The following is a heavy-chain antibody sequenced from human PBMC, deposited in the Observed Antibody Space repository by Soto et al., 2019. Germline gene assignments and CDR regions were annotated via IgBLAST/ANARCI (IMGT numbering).Heavy chain of an antibody. V-gene: IGHV1-69*12. J-gene: IGHJ3*02. D-gene: IGHD6-13*01. CDR2: IIPIFGTA. Sequence: QVQLVQSGAEVKKPGSSVKVSCKASGGTFSSYAISWVRQAPGQGLEWMGGIIPIFGTANYAQKFQGRVTITADESTSTAYMELSSLRSEDTAVYYCARDADTAAGTGDPFDIWGQGTMVTVSS. CDR1: GGTFSSYA. CDR3: ARDADTAAGTGDPFDI.